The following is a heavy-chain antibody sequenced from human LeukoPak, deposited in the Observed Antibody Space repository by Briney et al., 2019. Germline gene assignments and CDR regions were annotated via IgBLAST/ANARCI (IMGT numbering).Heavy chain of an antibody. CDR2: INYSGTT. J-gene: IGHJ4*02. CDR1: GGSISSSGYY. V-gene: IGHV4-39*07. D-gene: IGHD6-6*01. Sequence: SETLSLTCTASGGSISSSGYYWGWIRQPPGKGLEWIASINYSGTTYYNPSLKSRVTISEDRSKNQFSLKLSSVTAADTAVYYCARGYLAARRFDYWGQGTLVTVSS. CDR3: ARGYLAARRFDY.